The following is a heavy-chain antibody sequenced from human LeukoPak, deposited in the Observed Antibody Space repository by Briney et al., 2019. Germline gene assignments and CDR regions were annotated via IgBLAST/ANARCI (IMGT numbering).Heavy chain of an antibody. J-gene: IGHJ3*02. CDR1: GFTFTTSA. CDR3: AAVPNANAWYWDDAFDI. V-gene: IGHV1-58*01. Sequence: SAKVSCKASGFTFTTSAVQWVRQARGQRLEWIGRIVVGSGNTDHAQKFQGRLTITRDISTSTAYMELSSLTSDDTAVYYCAAVPNANAWYWDDAFDIWGQGTMVTVSS. CDR2: IVVGSGNT. D-gene: IGHD2-8*02.